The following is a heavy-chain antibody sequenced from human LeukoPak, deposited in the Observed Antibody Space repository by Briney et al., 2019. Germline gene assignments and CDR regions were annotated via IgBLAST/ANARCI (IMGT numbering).Heavy chain of an antibody. V-gene: IGHV1-8*03. CDR2: MNPNSGNT. CDR3: ARVSVLRFLEWLHYYMDV. Sequence: SVTVSCKASGYTFTSYDINWVRQATGQGLEWMGWMNPNSGNTGYAQKFQARVTITRNTSISTAYMELSSLRSEDTAVYYCARVSVLRFLEWLHYYMDVWGKKPTLSVSS. CDR1: GYTFTSYD. J-gene: IGHJ6*03. D-gene: IGHD3-3*01.